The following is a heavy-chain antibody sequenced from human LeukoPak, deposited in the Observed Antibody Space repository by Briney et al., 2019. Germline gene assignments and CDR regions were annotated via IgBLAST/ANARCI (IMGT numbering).Heavy chain of an antibody. V-gene: IGHV1-18*01. J-gene: IGHJ6*02. CDR3: ARDPKMAAPPGIHFDWLSSDNYYYGMDV. D-gene: IGHD3-9*01. CDR2: ISAYNGNT. CDR1: GYTFTSYG. Sequence: ASVKVSCKASGYTFTSYGISWVRQAPGQGLEWMGWISAYNGNTNYAQKLQGRVTMTTDTSTSTAYMELRSLRSDDTAVYYCARDPKMAAPPGIHFDWLSSDNYYYGMDVWGQGTTVTVSS.